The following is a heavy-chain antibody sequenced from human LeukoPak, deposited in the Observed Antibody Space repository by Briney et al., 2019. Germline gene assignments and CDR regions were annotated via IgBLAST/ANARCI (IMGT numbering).Heavy chain of an antibody. CDR1: AGTFSSYA. D-gene: IGHD3-10*01. J-gene: IGHJ6*03. CDR2: IIPIFGTA. V-gene: IGHV1-69*13. CDR3: ARGSGIAYYYMDV. Sequence: SVKVSCMAYAGTFSSYAISWVRQAPGQGLEWVGGIIPIFGTANYAQKFQGRVTITAGESTSTAYMELSSLRSEDTAVYYCARGSGIAYYYMDVWDKGTTVTVSS.